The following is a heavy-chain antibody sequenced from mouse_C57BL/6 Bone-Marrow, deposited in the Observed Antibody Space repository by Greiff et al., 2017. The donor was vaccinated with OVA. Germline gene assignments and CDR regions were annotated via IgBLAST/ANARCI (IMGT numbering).Heavy chain of an antibody. CDR2: IYPGDGDT. D-gene: IGHD2-1*01. CDR1: GYAFSSYW. J-gene: IGHJ3*01. V-gene: IGHV1-80*01. CDR3: ARGGNGNHGSWFAY. Sequence: VKVVESGAELVKPGASVKISCKASGYAFSSYWMNWVKQRPGKGLEWIGQIYPGDGDTNYNGKFKGKATLTADKSSSTAYMQLSSLTSEDSAVYFCARGGNGNHGSWFAYWGQGTLVTVSA.